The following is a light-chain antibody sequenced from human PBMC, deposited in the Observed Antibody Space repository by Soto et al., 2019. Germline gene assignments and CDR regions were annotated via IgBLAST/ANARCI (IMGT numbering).Light chain of an antibody. V-gene: IGKV3-15*01. CDR2: DAS. CDR3: HQYNNWPPWT. Sequence: IGMTQSPATLSVSPVERATLSCRVSRGISSNLAWYQQKPGQAPRLLIYDASTRATGIPARFSGSGSGTEFTLTISSLQSEDFAVYYCHQYNNWPPWTFGQGTKVDIK. CDR1: RGISSN. J-gene: IGKJ1*01.